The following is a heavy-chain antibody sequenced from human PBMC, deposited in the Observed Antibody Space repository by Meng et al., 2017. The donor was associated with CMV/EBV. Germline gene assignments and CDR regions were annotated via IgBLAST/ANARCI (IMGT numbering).Heavy chain of an antibody. CDR3: ARGNYDFWSGYSDTFDY. Sequence: GESLKISCAASGFTFSDYYMSWIRQAPGKGLEWVSYISSSGSTIYYADSVKGRFTISRDNAKNPLYLQMNSLRAEDTAVYYCARGNYDFWSGYSDTFDYWGQGTLVTVSS. V-gene: IGHV3-11*01. D-gene: IGHD3-3*01. CDR1: GFTFSDYY. J-gene: IGHJ4*02. CDR2: ISSSGSTI.